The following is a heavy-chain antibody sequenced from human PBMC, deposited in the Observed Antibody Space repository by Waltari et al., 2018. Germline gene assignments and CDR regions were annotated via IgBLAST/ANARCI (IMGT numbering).Heavy chain of an antibody. V-gene: IGHV4-61*02. D-gene: IGHD2-21*01. CDR1: GGSISSGSYY. J-gene: IGHJ3*02. CDR2: IYTSGST. CDR3: ARGEHIVPLSAFDI. Sequence: QVQLQESGPGLVKPSQTLSLTCTVSGGSISSGSYYWSCIRQPAGKGLEWIGRIYTSGSTNYNPSLKSRVTISVDTSKNQFSLKLSSVTAADTAVYYCARGEHIVPLSAFDIWGQGTMVTVSS.